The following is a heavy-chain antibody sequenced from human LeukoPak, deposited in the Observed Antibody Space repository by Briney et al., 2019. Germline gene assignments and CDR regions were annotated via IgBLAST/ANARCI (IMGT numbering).Heavy chain of an antibody. CDR3: TRGPIQQWLCYGMDV. D-gene: IGHD5-18*01. CDR2: IRSKTYGGTT. Sequence: GGSLRLSCTASGFTFGDHAMSWVRQAPGKGLAWVAFIRSKTYGGTTEYAASVKGRFTISRDDSKSIAYLQMNSLKTEDTAVYYCTRGPIQQWLCYGMDVWGQGTTVTVSS. J-gene: IGHJ6*02. CDR1: GFTFGDHA. V-gene: IGHV3-49*04.